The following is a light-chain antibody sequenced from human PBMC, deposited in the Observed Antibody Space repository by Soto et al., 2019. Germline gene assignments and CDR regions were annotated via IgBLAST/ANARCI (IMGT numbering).Light chain of an antibody. Sequence: QSALTQPASVSGSPGQSITISCTGTSSDVGFYNYVSWYQQHPGKAPKLIIYDVSNRPSGVSNRFSGSKSGNTASLTISGLRAEDEADYYCSSYTSSSTLVFGGGTKVTVL. V-gene: IGLV2-14*01. CDR3: SSYTSSSTLV. J-gene: IGLJ3*02. CDR1: SSDVGFYNY. CDR2: DVS.